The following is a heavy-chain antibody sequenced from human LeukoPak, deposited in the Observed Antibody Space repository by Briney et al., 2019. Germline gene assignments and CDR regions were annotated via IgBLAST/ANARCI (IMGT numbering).Heavy chain of an antibody. J-gene: IGHJ6*03. Sequence: GGSLRLSCAASGFTFSSYTMNWVRQPPGKGLEWVSNIGTSSTTIYYADSVKGRFTISRDNAKNSLYLQMNSLRADDTAVYYCARFAAGGSYYYYMDIWGKGTTVTVSS. CDR2: IGTSSTTI. CDR1: GFTFSSYT. CDR3: ARFAAGGSYYYYMDI. V-gene: IGHV3-48*01. D-gene: IGHD6-25*01.